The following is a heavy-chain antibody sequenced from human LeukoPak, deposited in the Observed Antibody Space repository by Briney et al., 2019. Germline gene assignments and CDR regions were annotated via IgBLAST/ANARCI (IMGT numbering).Heavy chain of an antibody. CDR2: ITPDGSGK. V-gene: IGHV3-7*03. CDR1: GFSFKDYW. J-gene: IGHJ4*02. Sequence: PGGSLRLSCAASGFSFKDYWMSRVRQAPGKGLEWVADITPDGSGKTYVDAVKGRFTISRDNSKNTLYLQMNSLRAEDTAVYYCASFADTAMVPFDYWGQGTLVTVSS. D-gene: IGHD5-18*01. CDR3: ASFADTAMVPFDY.